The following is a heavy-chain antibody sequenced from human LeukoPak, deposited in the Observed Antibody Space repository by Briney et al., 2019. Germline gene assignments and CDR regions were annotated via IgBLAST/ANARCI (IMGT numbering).Heavy chain of an antibody. J-gene: IGHJ4*02. D-gene: IGHD3-22*01. CDR1: GYTFPSYY. Sequence: SVKVSCKASGYTFPSYYMHWVRQAPGQEVEWMGGIIPIFGKANYAKKLKGRVTITADESTSTVYMELSSLRSEDTAVYYCARFTLGRPSSGYYRDYWGQGTLVTVSS. CDR2: IIPIFGKA. CDR3: ARFTLGRPSSGYYRDY. V-gene: IGHV1-69*13.